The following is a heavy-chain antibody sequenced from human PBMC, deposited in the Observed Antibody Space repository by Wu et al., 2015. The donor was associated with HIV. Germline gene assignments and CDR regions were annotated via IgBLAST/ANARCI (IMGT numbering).Heavy chain of an antibody. V-gene: IGHV1-2*02. J-gene: IGHJ5*02. CDR3: ARLQSLHGLYSNADL. CDR2: INPNRGGT. CDR1: GYTFIDYY. D-gene: IGHD2-8*01. Sequence: QVQLLQSGAEVKKPGASVMVSCKASGYTFIDYYLYWVRQAPRQGLEWMGWINPNRGGTKYAQKFQGRVTMTRDTAVSTAYMELSSLRSDDTAVYYCARLQSLHGLYSNADLWGQGTLVTVSS.